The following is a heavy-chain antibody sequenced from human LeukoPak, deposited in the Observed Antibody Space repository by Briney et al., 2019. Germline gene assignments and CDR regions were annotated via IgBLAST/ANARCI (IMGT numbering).Heavy chain of an antibody. CDR3: ASGDYQQFDY. J-gene: IGHJ4*02. CDR2: IYHSGST. V-gene: IGHV4-4*02. CDR1: GGSISNSNW. D-gene: IGHD2-21*01. Sequence: SGTLSLTCAVSGGSISNSNWWSWVRQPPGKGLEWIGEIYHSGSTNYNPSLKSRATISIDKSKIQFSLKLSSVTAADTAVYYCASGDYQQFDYWGQGTLVTVSS.